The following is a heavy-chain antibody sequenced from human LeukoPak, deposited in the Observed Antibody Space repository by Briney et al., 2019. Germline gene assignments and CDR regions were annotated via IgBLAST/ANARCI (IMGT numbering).Heavy chain of an antibody. V-gene: IGHV4-61*02. D-gene: IGHD3-22*01. Sequence: SETLCLTCTVSGGSVSSDNSYWNWIRQPAGEGLEWIGRIYADGSSTYNPSLKSRVTISVDSSKNQFSLRLSSTTAADTAVYYCARGYYYHRWGQGTLVTVSS. CDR3: ARGYYYHR. CDR1: GGSVSSDNSY. CDR2: IYADGSS. J-gene: IGHJ4*02.